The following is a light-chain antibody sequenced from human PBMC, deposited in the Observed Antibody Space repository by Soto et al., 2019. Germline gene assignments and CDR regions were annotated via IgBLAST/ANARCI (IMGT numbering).Light chain of an antibody. CDR2: DAS. CDR1: QSVSSY. V-gene: IGKV3-11*01. Sequence: EVELTQYPATLSLSPGERATLSCRASQSVSSYLAWYKQKPGQAPRLLIYDASNRATGIPARFSGSGSGTDFTLTISSLEPEDFAVYYCQQRSNWPSFGQGTRLEIK. J-gene: IGKJ5*01. CDR3: QQRSNWPS.